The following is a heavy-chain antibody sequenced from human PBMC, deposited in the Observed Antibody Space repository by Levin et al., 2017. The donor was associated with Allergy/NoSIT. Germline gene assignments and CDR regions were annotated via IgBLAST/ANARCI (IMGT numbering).Heavy chain of an antibody. D-gene: IGHD5-12*01. Sequence: QAGGSLRLSCVVSGFPFSRDTMHWVRQAPGKGLEWVAVISYHGSYKFYADSVKGRFTISRDNSKNTMYLQMNSLRPEEQAMYYCGKESGYSGYAPGVTLGNSYGPIDYWGQGILVTVSS. CDR3: GKESGYSGYAPGVTLGNSYGPIDY. J-gene: IGHJ4*02. CDR2: ISYHGSYK. CDR1: GFPFSRDT. V-gene: IGHV3-30*18.